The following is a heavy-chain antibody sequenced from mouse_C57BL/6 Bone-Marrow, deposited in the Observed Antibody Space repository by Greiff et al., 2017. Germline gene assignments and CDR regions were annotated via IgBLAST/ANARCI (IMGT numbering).Heavy chain of an antibody. CDR1: GYTFTSAW. CDR3: ALYYFDY. CDR2: SNPSSGYT. J-gene: IGHJ2*01. V-gene: IGHV1-7*01. Sequence: QVQLKQSGAELAKPGASVKLSCKASGYTFTSAWMHWVKQRHGQGQERIGYSNPSSGYTMYNQKFKDKATLTADKPSCTAYMHLSSLTYADSAFYYCALYYFDYWGPGTTLTVAS.